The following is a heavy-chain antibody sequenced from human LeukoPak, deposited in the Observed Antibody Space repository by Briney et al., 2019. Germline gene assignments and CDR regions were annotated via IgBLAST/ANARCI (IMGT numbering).Heavy chain of an antibody. Sequence: PSETLSLTCTVSGGSISSYYWSWIRQPAGKGLEWIGRIYISGSTNYNPSLKSRVTMSVDTSKNQFSLKLSSVTAADTAVYYCARVGKQWLVLRGWFDPWGQGTLVTVSS. CDR1: GGSISSYY. J-gene: IGHJ5*02. V-gene: IGHV4-4*07. CDR3: ARVGKQWLVLRGWFDP. D-gene: IGHD6-19*01. CDR2: IYISGST.